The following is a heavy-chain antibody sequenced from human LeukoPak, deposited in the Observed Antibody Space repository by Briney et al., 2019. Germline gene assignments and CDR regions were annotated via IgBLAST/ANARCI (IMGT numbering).Heavy chain of an antibody. CDR3: ARDIVGIGYYDSSGHEDY. J-gene: IGHJ4*02. CDR2: INPNSGGT. D-gene: IGHD3-22*01. CDR1: GYTFTGYY. Sequence: ASVKVSCKASGYTFTGYYIQWVRQAPGQGLEWMGRINPNSGGTNYAQKFQGRVTMTTDTSISTAYMELSRLRSDDTAVYYCARDIVGIGYYDSSGHEDYWGQGSLVTVSS. V-gene: IGHV1-2*06.